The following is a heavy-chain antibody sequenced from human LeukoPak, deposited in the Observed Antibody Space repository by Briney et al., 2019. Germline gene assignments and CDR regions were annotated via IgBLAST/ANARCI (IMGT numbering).Heavy chain of an antibody. CDR3: AREYSSGSSSDY. Sequence: ASVKVSCKASGYTFTSYGISWVRQAPGQGLEWMGWISTYNGNTNYAQKLQGRVTMTTDTSTSTAYMELRSLRSDDTAVYYCAREYSSGSSSDYWGQGTLVTVSS. D-gene: IGHD6-19*01. CDR1: GYTFTSYG. V-gene: IGHV1-18*04. CDR2: ISTYNGNT. J-gene: IGHJ4*02.